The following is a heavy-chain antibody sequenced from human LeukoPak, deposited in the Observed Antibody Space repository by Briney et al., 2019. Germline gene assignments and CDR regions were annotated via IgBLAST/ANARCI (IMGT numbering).Heavy chain of an antibody. Sequence: SVKVSCKASGGTFSSYAISWVRQAPGQGLEWMGGIIPIFGTANYAQKFQGRVTITTDESTSTAYMELSSLRSEDTAVYYCARTPQDYGGNPPYLWGRGTLVTVSS. J-gene: IGHJ2*01. CDR1: GGTFSSYA. CDR3: ARTPQDYGGNPPYL. V-gene: IGHV1-69*05. D-gene: IGHD4-23*01. CDR2: IIPIFGTA.